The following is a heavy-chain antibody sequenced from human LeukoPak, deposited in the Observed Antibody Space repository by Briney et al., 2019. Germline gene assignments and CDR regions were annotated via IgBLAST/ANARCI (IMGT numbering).Heavy chain of an antibody. J-gene: IGHJ6*02. CDR1: GYTFTSYG. D-gene: IGHD3-10*01. CDR3: ARGTLWFGEFVPYGMDV. CDR2: ISAYNGNT. Sequence: ASVKVSCKASGYTFTSYGISWVRQAPGQGLEWMGWISAYNGNTNYAQKLQGRVTMTTDTSTSTAYMELRSLRSDDTAVYYCARGTLWFGEFVPYGMDVWGQGTTVTVSS. V-gene: IGHV1-18*01.